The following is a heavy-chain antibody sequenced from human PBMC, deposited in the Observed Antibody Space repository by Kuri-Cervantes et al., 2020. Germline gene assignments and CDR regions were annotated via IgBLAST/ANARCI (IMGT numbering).Heavy chain of an antibody. CDR2: IYYTGST. D-gene: IGHD1-7*01. CDR1: GGSISGYY. J-gene: IGHJ4*02. Sequence: SETLSLTCTVSGGSISGYYWSWIRQPPGKGLEWTAYIYYTGSTNYNPSLKSRVTILVDTSKNQFSLRLTSVTAADTAIYYCARTRNSGYFDYWGQGAPVTVSS. V-gene: IGHV4-59*13. CDR3: ARTRNSGYFDY.